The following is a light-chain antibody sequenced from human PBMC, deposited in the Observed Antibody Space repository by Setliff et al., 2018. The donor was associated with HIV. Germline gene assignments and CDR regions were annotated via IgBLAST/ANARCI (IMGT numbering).Light chain of an antibody. CDR2: DVS. CDR1: SSDVGSYNL. Sequence: QSALTQPASVSGSPGQSITISCTGASSDVGSYNLVSWYQQHPGKAPKFMIYDVSKRPSGVSNRFSGSKSGNTASLTISGLQAEDEADYYCSSYAGSSTPYVFGTGTKVTVL. J-gene: IGLJ1*01. V-gene: IGLV2-23*02. CDR3: SSYAGSSTPYV.